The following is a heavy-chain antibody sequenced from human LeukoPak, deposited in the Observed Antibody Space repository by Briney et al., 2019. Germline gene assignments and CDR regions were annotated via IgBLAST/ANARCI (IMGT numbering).Heavy chain of an antibody. J-gene: IGHJ3*02. V-gene: IGHV4-59*01. CDR2: MYHTGIS. CDR3: ARDKAQSDAFDI. CDR1: GGSISSDF. Sequence: SETLSLTCTVSGGSISSDFWCWIRQPPGKGLEWIGYMYHTGISNYNPSLKSRVTISVDTSKKQISLKLRSVTAADTAVYFCARDKAQSDAFDIWGQGTMVTVSS.